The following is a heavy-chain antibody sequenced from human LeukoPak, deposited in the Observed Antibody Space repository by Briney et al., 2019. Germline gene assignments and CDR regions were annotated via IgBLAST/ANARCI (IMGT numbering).Heavy chain of an antibody. CDR3: ARRPDGVRAFDI. J-gene: IGHJ3*02. Sequence: SETLSLTCTVSGGSISSYYWSWIRQPPGKGLEWIGHIYYSGSTNYNPSLKSRVTISVDTSKNQFSLKLSSVTAADTAVYYCARRPDGVRAFDIWGQGTMVTVSS. V-gene: IGHV4-59*08. D-gene: IGHD3-10*01. CDR2: IYYSGST. CDR1: GGSISSYY.